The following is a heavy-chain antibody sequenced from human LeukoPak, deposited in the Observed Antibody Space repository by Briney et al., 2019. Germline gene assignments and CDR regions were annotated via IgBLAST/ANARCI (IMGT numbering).Heavy chain of an antibody. CDR2: ISSSSSYI. CDR1: GFTFSSYS. J-gene: IGHJ4*02. V-gene: IGHV3-21*01. D-gene: IGHD6-6*01. CDR3: ARDRGTWYSSSSGFDY. Sequence: GRSLRLSCAASGFTFSSYSMTWVRQAPGKGLEWVSSISSSSSYIYYADSVKGRFTISRDNAKNSLYLQMNSLRAEDTAVYYCARDRGTWYSSSSGFDYWGQGTLVTVSS.